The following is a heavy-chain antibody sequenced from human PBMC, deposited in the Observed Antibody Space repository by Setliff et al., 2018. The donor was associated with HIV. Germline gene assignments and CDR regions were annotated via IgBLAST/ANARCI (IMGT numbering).Heavy chain of an antibody. CDR1: GGSISSGNYY. D-gene: IGHD6-13*01. CDR2: IHHSGST. J-gene: IGHJ3*02. Sequence: TLSLTCTVSGGSISSGNYYWTWIRQHPGKGLEWIGYIHHSGSTYYNPSLKSRVTISVDTSKNQFSLELNSVTAADTAVFYCATGKLAAGGAFVIWGQGTMVTVSS. CDR3: ATGKLAAGGAFVI. V-gene: IGHV4-31*03.